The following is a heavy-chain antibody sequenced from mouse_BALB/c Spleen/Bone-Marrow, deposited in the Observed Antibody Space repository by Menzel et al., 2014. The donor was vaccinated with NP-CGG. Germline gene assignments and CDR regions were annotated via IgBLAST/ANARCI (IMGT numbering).Heavy chain of an antibody. CDR2: INPSSGYT. V-gene: IGHV1-7*01. CDR3: ARGYYLMYH. J-gene: IGHJ4*01. CDR1: GYTLISYW. Sequence: VQLQESGAELAKPGASVKMSCKASGYTLISYWMHWVKQRPGQGLDWIGYINPSSGYTEFNQWFKDKATLTADRSSSTAHIQLSSLTSEDSAVYHCARGYYLMYHWGQRTPVSVT.